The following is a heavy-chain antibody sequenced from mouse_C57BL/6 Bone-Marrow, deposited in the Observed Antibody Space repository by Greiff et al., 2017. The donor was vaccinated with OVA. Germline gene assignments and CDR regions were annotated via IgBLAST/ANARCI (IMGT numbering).Heavy chain of an antibody. V-gene: IGHV1-72*01. CDR2: IDPNSGGT. CDR3: ATYYSNYDWYFDV. CDR1: GYTFTSYW. Sequence: VQLQQPGAELVKPGASVKLSCKASGYTFTSYWMHWVKQRPGRGLEWIGRIDPNSGGTKYNEKFKSKATLTVDKPSSTAYIQLSSLTSEDSAVYYCATYYSNYDWYFDVWGTGTTVTVSS. D-gene: IGHD2-5*01. J-gene: IGHJ1*03.